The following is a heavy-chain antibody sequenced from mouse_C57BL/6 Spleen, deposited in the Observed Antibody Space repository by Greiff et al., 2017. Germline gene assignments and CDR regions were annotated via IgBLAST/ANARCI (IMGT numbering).Heavy chain of an antibody. Sequence: QVQLQQPGAELVRPGTSVKLSCKASGYTFTSYWMHWVKQRPGQGLEWIGVIDPSDSYTNYNQKFKGKPTLTVDTSSSTAYMQLSSLTSEDSAVYYCARWDDGYLCADWGQGTLVTVSA. CDR3: ARWDDGYLCAD. J-gene: IGHJ3*01. CDR2: IDPSDSYT. D-gene: IGHD2-3*01. V-gene: IGHV1-59*01. CDR1: GYTFTSYW.